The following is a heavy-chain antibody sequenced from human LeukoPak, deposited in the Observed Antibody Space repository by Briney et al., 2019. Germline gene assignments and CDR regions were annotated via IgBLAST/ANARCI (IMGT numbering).Heavy chain of an antibody. CDR1: GYSFNTYW. Sequence: RGESLKISCKGSGYSFNTYWIAWVRQMPGKGLDVMGIVYPGDSDTRYSLSFQGQVTISVDKSISTAYLQWSSLKASDTAIYYCASHFRLGATQSNFDLWGQGTLVSVSS. CDR2: VYPGDSDT. CDR3: ASHFRLGATQSNFDL. D-gene: IGHD1-26*01. V-gene: IGHV5-51*01. J-gene: IGHJ4*02.